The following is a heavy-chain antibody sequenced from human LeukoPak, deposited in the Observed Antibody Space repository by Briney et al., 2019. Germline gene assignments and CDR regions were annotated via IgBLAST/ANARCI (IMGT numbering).Heavy chain of an antibody. J-gene: IGHJ4*02. D-gene: IGHD4-23*01. CDR3: ARDMGAPDYGSYSVDY. Sequence: SETLSLTCTVSGGSVSSGRYYWSWIRQPPGRGLEWIAYIHYSGSAAYNPSLKSRVTIPRDMSTNQFSLKMTSVTAADTAVYFCARDMGAPDYGSYSVDYWGQGTLVTVSS. CDR1: GGSVSSGRYY. CDR2: IHYSGSA. V-gene: IGHV4-61*01.